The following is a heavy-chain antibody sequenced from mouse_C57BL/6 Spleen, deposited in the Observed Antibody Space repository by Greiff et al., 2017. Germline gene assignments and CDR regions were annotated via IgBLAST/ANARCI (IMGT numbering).Heavy chain of an antibody. D-gene: IGHD1-1*01. CDR1: GYTFTRYW. Sequence: VQLQQPGAELVRPGSSVKLSCKASGYTFTRYWMHWVKQRPIQGLEWIGNIDPSDSETHYNQKFKDKATLTVDKSSSTAYMQLSSLTSEDSAVYYCAREGYYGSSYAMDYWGQGTSVTVSS. CDR3: AREGYYGSSYAMDY. V-gene: IGHV1-52*01. J-gene: IGHJ4*01. CDR2: IDPSDSET.